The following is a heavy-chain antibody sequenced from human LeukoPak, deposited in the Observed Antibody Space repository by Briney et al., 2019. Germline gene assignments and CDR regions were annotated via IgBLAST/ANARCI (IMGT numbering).Heavy chain of an antibody. V-gene: IGHV1-24*01. Sequence: VASVKVSCKVSGDTLTELSMHWVRQAPGKGLEWRGGFDPKEGERVYAQNFQGRFTMTEDTSSGTAYMDLNSLRSEDTAVYYCTTREIVVEPAQTSMVRGVLWRSDFWGHGTLVTVSS. CDR3: TTREIVVEPAQTSMVRGVLWRSDF. J-gene: IGHJ4*01. D-gene: IGHD3-10*01. CDR2: FDPKEGER. CDR1: GDTLTELS.